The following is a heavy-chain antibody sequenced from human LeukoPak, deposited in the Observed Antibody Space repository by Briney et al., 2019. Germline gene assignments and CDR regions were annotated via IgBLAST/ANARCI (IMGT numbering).Heavy chain of an antibody. CDR1: GGFISSYY. V-gene: IGHV4-59*08. CDR3: ARWGLAYCGGDCYPYFDY. Sequence: SETLSLTCTVSGGFISSYYWSWIRQPPGKGLQWIGYIYYSGSTNYNPSLKSRVTISVDTSKNQFSLKLSSVTAADTAVYYCARWGLAYCGGDCYPYFDYWGQGTLVTVSS. D-gene: IGHD2-21*02. J-gene: IGHJ4*02. CDR2: IYYSGST.